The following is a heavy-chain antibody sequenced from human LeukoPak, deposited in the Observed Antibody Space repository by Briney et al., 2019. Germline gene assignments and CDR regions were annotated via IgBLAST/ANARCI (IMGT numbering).Heavy chain of an antibody. CDR1: RFTFSIYA. D-gene: IGHD4-17*01. CDR2: ISYGGSNK. CDR3: ARDKYGDYFPSGYFD. J-gene: IGHJ4*01. V-gene: IGHV3-30*15. Sequence: PGDSLRLSCALSRFTFSIYAVHCVPEAPGKGGEALAVISYGGSNKYSAASVTGRFAISSDNTSNTTYPQMSSRRGEGSAWQCCARDKYGDYFPSGYFD.